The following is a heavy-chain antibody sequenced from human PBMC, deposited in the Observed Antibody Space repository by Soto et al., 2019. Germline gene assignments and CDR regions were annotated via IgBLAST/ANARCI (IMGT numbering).Heavy chain of an antibody. Sequence: PSQTLSLTCAISGDSVSSNSAAWNWIRPSPSRGLEWLGRTYYRSKWYNDYAVSVKSRITINPDTSKNQFSLQLNPVTPEDTAVYYCARELELPQSGYYYYGMDVWGQGTTVTVSS. CDR3: ARELELPQSGYYYYGMDV. CDR2: TYYRSKWYN. V-gene: IGHV6-1*01. CDR1: GDSVSSNSAA. J-gene: IGHJ6*02. D-gene: IGHD1-7*01.